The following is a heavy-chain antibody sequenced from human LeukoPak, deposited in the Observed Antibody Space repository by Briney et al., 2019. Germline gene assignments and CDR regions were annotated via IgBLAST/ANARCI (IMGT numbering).Heavy chain of an antibody. Sequence: GRSLRLSCAASGFINNYAMHWVRLAPGKGLEWVAVISYDGINKYYADSMEGRFTISRDISGNTLCLQMNSLRPEDTAVYYCARAFCGGDCYSEFDSWGQGTLVTVSS. CDR2: ISYDGINK. CDR3: ARAFCGGDCYSEFDS. V-gene: IGHV3-30-3*01. D-gene: IGHD2-21*02. CDR1: GFINNYA. J-gene: IGHJ5*01.